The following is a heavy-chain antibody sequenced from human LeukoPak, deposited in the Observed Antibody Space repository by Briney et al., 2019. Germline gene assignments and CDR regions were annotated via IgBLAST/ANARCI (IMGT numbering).Heavy chain of an antibody. V-gene: IGHV3-23*01. CDR3: AKDGGFGFGELLIY. CDR2: ITKSDENT. CDR1: GFTFSSSV. J-gene: IGHJ4*02. Sequence: GGSLRLSCAASGFTFSSSVMTWVRQAPGKGLEWVSTITKSDENTYYADSVKGRFTISGDNSKNTLYLQMNSLRAEDTAVYYCAKDGGFGFGELLIYWGQGTLVTVSS. D-gene: IGHD3-10*01.